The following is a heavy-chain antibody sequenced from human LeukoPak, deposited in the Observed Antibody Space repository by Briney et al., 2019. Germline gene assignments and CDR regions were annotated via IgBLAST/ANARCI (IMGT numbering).Heavy chain of an antibody. CDR3: ASGDFHFDY. D-gene: IGHD2-21*02. CDR2: LYYSGST. Sequence: SETLSLTCAVYGGSFSGYYWSWIRQPPGKGLEWIGYLYYSGSTNYNPSLKSRVTISVDTSKNQFSLKLSSVTAADTAVYYCASGDFHFDYWGQGTLVTVSS. CDR1: GGSFSGYY. J-gene: IGHJ4*02. V-gene: IGHV4-59*01.